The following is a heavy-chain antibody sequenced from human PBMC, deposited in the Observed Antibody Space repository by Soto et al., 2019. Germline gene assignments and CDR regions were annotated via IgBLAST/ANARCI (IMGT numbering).Heavy chain of an antibody. J-gene: IGHJ4*02. CDR3: VREAPCSNGVCQFDD. CDR2: ISSSGSTI. V-gene: IGHV3-48*03. D-gene: IGHD2-8*01. CDR1: GFPCGQYE. Sequence: GGSLHLSSVSSGFPCGQYERILVRPAPGKGLEGISYISSSGSTIHYADSVKGRFSISRDNAKKSLFLQMNSLRAEDTAVYYCVREAPCSNGVCQFDDWGRGTL.